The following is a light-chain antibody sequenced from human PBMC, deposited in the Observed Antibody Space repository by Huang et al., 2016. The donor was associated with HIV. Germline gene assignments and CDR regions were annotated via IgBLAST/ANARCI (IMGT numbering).Light chain of an antibody. V-gene: IGKV1-5*03. CDR2: KAS. J-gene: IGKJ2*01. CDR1: QSISDW. Sequence: DIQMTQSPSTLSASVGDRVTITCRASQSISDWLAWSQQKPGKAPKLLIYKASSLESGVPSRFSGSGSGTEFTLTISSLQPDDFATYHCQQYNSYSTFGQGTKVEIK. CDR3: QQYNSYST.